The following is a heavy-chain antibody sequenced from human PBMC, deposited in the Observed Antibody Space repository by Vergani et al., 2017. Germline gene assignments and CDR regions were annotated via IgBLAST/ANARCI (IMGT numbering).Heavy chain of an antibody. CDR1: GFTFSSYA. V-gene: IGHV3-23*01. J-gene: IGHJ3*02. Sequence: EVQLLESGGGLVQPGGSLRLSCAASGFTFSSYAMSWVRQAPGKGLEWVSAISGSGGSRYYAESVKGRFTISRDNSKNTLYLQMNGLRAEDTAVYYCAKSLTMIVVVIHPDAFDIWGQGTMVTVSS. D-gene: IGHD3-22*01. CDR2: ISGSGGSR. CDR3: AKSLTMIVVVIHPDAFDI.